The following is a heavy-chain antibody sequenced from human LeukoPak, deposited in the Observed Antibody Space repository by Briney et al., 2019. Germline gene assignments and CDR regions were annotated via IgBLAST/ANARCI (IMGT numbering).Heavy chain of an antibody. V-gene: IGHV4-59*01. CDR3: ARTRHYYYYMDV. CDR1: GGSFSGYY. Sequence: SETLSLTCAVYGGSFSGYYWSWIRQPPGKGLEWIGYIYYSGSTNYNPSLKSRVTISVDTSKNQFSLKLSSVTAADTAVYYCARTRHYYYYMDVWGKGTTVTISS. J-gene: IGHJ6*03. CDR2: IYYSGST.